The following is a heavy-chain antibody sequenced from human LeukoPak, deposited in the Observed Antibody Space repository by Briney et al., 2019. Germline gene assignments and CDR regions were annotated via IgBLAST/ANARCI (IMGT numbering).Heavy chain of an antibody. D-gene: IGHD2-2*01. V-gene: IGHV3-21*01. CDR2: ISSSSSYI. J-gene: IGHJ4*02. CDR1: GFTFSSYS. CDR3: ARVRSGTSCYD. Sequence: GGSLRLSCAPSGFTFSSYSMNWVRQAPGKGLEWVSSISSSSSYIYYADSVKGRFTISRDNAKNSLYLKMNSLRAEDTAVYYCARVRSGTSCYDWGQGTLVTVSS.